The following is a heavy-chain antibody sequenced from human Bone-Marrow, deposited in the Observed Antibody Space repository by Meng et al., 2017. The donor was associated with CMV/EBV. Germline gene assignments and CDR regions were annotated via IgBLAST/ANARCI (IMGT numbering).Heavy chain of an antibody. J-gene: IGHJ1*01. CDR2: INPNGGAT. V-gene: IGHV1-2*02. CDR1: GYTFIDYY. D-gene: IGHD2-2*01. Sequence: ASVKVSCKTSGYTFIDYYMHWVRQAPGQGLEWLGWINPNGGATNYAQKFQGRVTMTRDTSIDTAYMELSRLRSDDTAVYYCAKYRDIVVVPASGGTREEYFQHWGQGTLVTVSS. CDR3: AKYRDIVVVPASGGTREEYFQH.